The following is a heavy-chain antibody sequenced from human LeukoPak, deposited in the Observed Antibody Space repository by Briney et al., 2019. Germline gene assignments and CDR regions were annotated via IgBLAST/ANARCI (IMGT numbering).Heavy chain of an antibody. D-gene: IGHD3-10*01. CDR2: IYYSGST. CDR1: GGSISSYY. Sequence: PSETLSLTCTVSGGSISSYYWSWIRQPPGKGLEWIGYIYYSGSTNYNPSLKSRVTISVDTSKNQFSLKLSSVTAADTAVYYRARRKNVEGNAFDIWGQGTMVTVSS. CDR3: ARRKNVEGNAFDI. J-gene: IGHJ3*02. V-gene: IGHV4-59*01.